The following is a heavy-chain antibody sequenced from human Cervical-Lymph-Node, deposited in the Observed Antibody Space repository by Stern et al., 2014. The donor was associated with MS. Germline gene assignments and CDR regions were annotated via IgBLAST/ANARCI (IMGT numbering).Heavy chain of an antibody. D-gene: IGHD4-17*01. CDR3: ARARVGDYARSPHLDS. J-gene: IGHJ4*02. V-gene: IGHV3-21*02. CDR1: GFTFRHYS. Sequence: EVQLVESGGGLVMPGESLRLPCDASGFTFRHYSINWVRQAPGKGLERISSIRNNTTHTYYADSVEGRFTISRDSAKDSVSLHMVSLRAEDTAVYYCARARVGDYARSPHLDSWGQGTLVTVSS. CDR2: IRNNTTHT.